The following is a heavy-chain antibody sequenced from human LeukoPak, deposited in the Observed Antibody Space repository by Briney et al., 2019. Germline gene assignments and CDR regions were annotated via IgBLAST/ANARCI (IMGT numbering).Heavy chain of an antibody. Sequence: PGGSLRLSCAASGFTFSSYAMHWVRQAPGKGLEWVAVISYGGSNKYYADSVKGRFTISRDNSKNTLYLQMNSLRAEDTAVCYCARDGGGSFDYWGQGTLVTVSS. V-gene: IGHV3-30-3*01. CDR2: ISYGGSNK. D-gene: IGHD3-16*01. CDR3: ARDGGGSFDY. CDR1: GFTFSSYA. J-gene: IGHJ4*02.